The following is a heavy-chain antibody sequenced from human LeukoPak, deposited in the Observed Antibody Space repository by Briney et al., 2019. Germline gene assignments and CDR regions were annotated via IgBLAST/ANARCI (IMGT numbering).Heavy chain of an antibody. J-gene: IGHJ4*02. CDR3: ARGRNIMITFGGVIASDY. Sequence: ASVKVSCKASGYTFTGYYMHWVRQAPGQGLEWMGWINPNSGGTNYAQKFQDRVTMTRDTSISTAYMELSRLRSDDTAVYYCARGRNIMITFGGVIASDYWGQGTLVTVSS. V-gene: IGHV1-2*02. D-gene: IGHD3-16*02. CDR1: GYTFTGYY. CDR2: INPNSGGT.